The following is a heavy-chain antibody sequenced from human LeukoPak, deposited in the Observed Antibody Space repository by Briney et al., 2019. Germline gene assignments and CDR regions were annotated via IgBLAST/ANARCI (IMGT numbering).Heavy chain of an antibody. CDR3: ARTISGSYGVSDY. D-gene: IGHD5-18*01. Sequence: GGSLRLSCAASGFIFSSIHAMTWVRQAPGKGLEWVSSISGSGSTTYYADSVKGRFTISRDSSKNTLYLQMNTLRVEDAAVYHCARTISGSYGVSDYWGQGTLVTVSS. J-gene: IGHJ4*02. CDR2: ISGSGSTT. CDR1: GFIFSSIHA. V-gene: IGHV3-23*01.